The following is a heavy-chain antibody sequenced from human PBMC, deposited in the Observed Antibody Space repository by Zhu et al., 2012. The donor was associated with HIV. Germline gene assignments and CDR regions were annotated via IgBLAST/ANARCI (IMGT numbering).Heavy chain of an antibody. D-gene: IGHD5-18*01. CDR1: GGSISSSSYY. V-gene: IGHV4-39*07. J-gene: IGHJ6*02. CDR2: IYYSGST. CDR3: ARHGNYVDTATKLSGXYYYYGMDV. Sequence: QVQLQESGPGLVKPSETLSLTCTVSGGSISSSSYYWGWIRQPPGKGLEWIGSIYYSGSTYYNPSLKSRVTISVDTSKNQFSLKLSSVTAADTAVYYCARHGNYVDTATKLSGXYYYYGMDVWGQGTTVTVSS.